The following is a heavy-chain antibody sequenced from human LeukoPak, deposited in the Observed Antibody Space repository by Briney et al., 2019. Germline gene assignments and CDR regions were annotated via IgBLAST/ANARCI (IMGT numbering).Heavy chain of an antibody. CDR2: IESKTDGGTT. D-gene: IGHD3-22*01. V-gene: IGHV3-15*04. CDR3: ITFSMIVVVITD. J-gene: IGHJ4*02. Sequence: NPGGSLRLSCAASGFTFNNAWMSWVRQAPGKGLEWVGRIESKTDGGTTDYAAPVKGRFTISRDDSKNTLYLQMNSLKTEDTAVYYCITFSMIVVVITDWGQGTLVTVSS. CDR1: GFTFNNAW.